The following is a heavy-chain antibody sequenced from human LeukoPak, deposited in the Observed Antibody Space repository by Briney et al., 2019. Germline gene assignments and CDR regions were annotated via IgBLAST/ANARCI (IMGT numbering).Heavy chain of an antibody. CDR1: GGSFSGDF. D-gene: IGHD6-19*01. V-gene: IGHV4-34*01. CDR3: ARVSGWNPLQAAHLDY. CDR2: INHGGST. J-gene: IGHJ4*02. Sequence: PSETLSLTCAVYGGSFSGDFWSWIRQSPGKGLEWIGEINHGGSTTYNPSLQSRVSMSVDTSTNQISLKTTSVTAADTAVYYCARVSGWNPLQAAHLDYWGQGALVTVSS.